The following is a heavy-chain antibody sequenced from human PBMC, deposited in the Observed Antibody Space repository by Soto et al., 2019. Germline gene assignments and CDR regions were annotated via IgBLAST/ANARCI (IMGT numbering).Heavy chain of an antibody. CDR1: GGSISYEYYH. Sequence: SETLSLTCTVSGGSISYEYYHWTWIRQSPGKGLEWIGYVHYSGSIMYNPSFKSRVTISVDTSKNQFSLHLSSVTAADTAVYFCVRGHGSGSYPIDYWGQGTLVTVSS. CDR3: VRGHGSGSYPIDY. V-gene: IGHV4-30-4*08. D-gene: IGHD3-10*01. J-gene: IGHJ4*02. CDR2: VHYSGSI.